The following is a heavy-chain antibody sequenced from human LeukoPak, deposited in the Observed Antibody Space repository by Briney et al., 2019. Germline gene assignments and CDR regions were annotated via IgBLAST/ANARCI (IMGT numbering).Heavy chain of an antibody. CDR1: GGSVSSGSYY. Sequence: SETLSLTCTVSGGSVSSGSYYWSWIRQPPGKGLEWIGYIYYSGSTNYNPSLKSRVTISVDTSKNQFSLKLSSVTAADTAVYYCARVTPSGYGDYVPLDSWGQGTLVTVSS. D-gene: IGHD4-17*01. V-gene: IGHV4-61*01. CDR2: IYYSGST. J-gene: IGHJ4*02. CDR3: ARVTPSGYGDYVPLDS.